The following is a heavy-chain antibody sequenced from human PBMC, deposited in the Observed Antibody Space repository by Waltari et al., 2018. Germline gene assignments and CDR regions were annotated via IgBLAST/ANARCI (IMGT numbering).Heavy chain of an antibody. J-gene: IGHJ4*02. CDR3: ARGDLHYGSSGFFY. Sequence: QVQLHQWGAGLLKPSEPLSLTCGVPGGSFNDYYWTWIPQPPGKGLEWIGEIHHSGNTDYNPSLNSRLTMSVDTSKKQISLKMSSVTAADTAVYYCARGDLHYGSSGFFYWGQGALVTVSS. V-gene: IGHV4-34*01. CDR2: IHHSGNT. CDR1: GGSFNDYY. D-gene: IGHD3-22*01.